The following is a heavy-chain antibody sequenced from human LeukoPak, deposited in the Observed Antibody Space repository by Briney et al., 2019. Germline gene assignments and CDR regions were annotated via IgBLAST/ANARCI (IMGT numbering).Heavy chain of an antibody. CDR3: ARHAIDLVRGVAFDY. CDR1: GGSISSSPYY. Sequence: SETLSLTCTVSGGSISSSPYYWSWIRQPPGKGLEWIGYIHYSGSSNYNPSLKSRVTISVDTSKNQFSLRLSSVTAADTAVYYCARHAIDLVRGVAFDYWAREPWSPSPQ. CDR2: IHYSGSS. V-gene: IGHV4-61*05. D-gene: IGHD3-10*01. J-gene: IGHJ4*02.